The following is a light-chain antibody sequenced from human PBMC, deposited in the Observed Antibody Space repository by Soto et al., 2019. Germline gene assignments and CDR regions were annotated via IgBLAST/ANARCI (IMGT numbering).Light chain of an antibody. J-gene: IGKJ4*01. Sequence: EIVLTQSPGTLSLSPGDRATLSCRASQSLSSRYLAWYRQKPGQAPRLLIYGASNRATGIPDRFSGSGSGKDVTLTISRLEPDDFAVYYCQQYSSSPPTFGGGTKVEIK. CDR2: GAS. CDR1: QSLSSRY. CDR3: QQYSSSPPT. V-gene: IGKV3-20*01.